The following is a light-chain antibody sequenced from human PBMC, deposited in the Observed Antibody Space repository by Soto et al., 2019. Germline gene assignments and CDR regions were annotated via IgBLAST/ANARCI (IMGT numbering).Light chain of an antibody. J-gene: IGLJ1*01. CDR1: SSDVGSYNL. V-gene: IGLV2-23*03. Sequence: QSALAQPASVSGAPGQSITISCTGTSSDVGSYNLVSWYQQHPGKAPKLMIYEGSKRPSGVSNRFSGSKSGNTASLTISGLQAEDEADYYCCSYEGSSTFTLFGTGTKVTVL. CDR2: EGS. CDR3: CSYEGSSTFTL.